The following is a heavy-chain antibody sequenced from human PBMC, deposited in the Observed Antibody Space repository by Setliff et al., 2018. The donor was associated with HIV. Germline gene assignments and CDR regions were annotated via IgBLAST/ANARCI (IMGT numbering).Heavy chain of an antibody. Sequence: SETLSLTCTVSGGSISSYYWSWIRQPPGKGLEWIGYIYYSGSSNYNPSLKSRVTISVDTSKNHFSLKLSSVTAAETAVYYCASLSSGSDWYFDLWGRGTLVTVSS. CDR3: ASLSSGSDWYFDL. V-gene: IGHV4-59*01. CDR1: GGSISSYY. CDR2: IYYSGSS. J-gene: IGHJ2*01. D-gene: IGHD3-22*01.